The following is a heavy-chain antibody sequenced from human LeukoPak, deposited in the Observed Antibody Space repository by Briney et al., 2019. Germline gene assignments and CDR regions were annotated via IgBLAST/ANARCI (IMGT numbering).Heavy chain of an antibody. V-gene: IGHV3-21*01. J-gene: IGHJ4*02. CDR1: EFIFSSYS. CDR2: ISSSSSYI. D-gene: IGHD2-2*01. CDR3: ARQHCSSTSCYADY. Sequence: GGSLRLSCAASEFIFSSYSMNWVRQAPGKGLEWVSSISSSSSYIYYADSVKGRFTISRDNAKNSLYLQMNSLRAEDTAVYYCARQHCSSTSCYADYWGQGTLVTVSS.